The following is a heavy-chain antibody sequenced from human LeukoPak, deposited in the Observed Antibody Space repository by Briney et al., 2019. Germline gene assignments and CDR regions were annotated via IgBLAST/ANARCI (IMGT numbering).Heavy chain of an antibody. J-gene: IGHJ4*02. CDR3: AKDFDWSFDY. CDR1: GFTFSSHA. D-gene: IGHD3-9*01. CDR2: ISGSGDKK. V-gene: IGHV3-23*01. Sequence: GGSLRLSCVVSGFTFSSHAMSWVRQAPGKGLEWVSGISGSGDKKYDADSVKGRFSISRDNSKNTLFLQMNSLRAEDTAVYYCAKDFDWSFDYWGQGTLVTVSS.